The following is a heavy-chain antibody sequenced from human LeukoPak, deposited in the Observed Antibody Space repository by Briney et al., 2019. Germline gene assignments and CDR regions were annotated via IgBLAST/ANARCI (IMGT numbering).Heavy chain of an antibody. CDR1: GGSFSGYY. Sequence: PSETLSLTCAVYGGSFSGYYWSWIRQPPGKGLEWIGEINHSGSTNYNPSLKSRVTISVDTSKNQFSLKLSSVTAADTAVYYCARERGGRSGYYYFGHPMKNDAFDIWGQGTMVTVSS. J-gene: IGHJ3*02. V-gene: IGHV4-34*01. CDR3: ARERGGRSGYYYFGHPMKNDAFDI. D-gene: IGHD3-3*01. CDR2: INHSGST.